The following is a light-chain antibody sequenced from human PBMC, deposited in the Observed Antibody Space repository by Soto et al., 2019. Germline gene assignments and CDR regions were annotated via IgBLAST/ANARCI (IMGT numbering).Light chain of an antibody. V-gene: IGLV2-14*01. CDR1: SSDVGGHNY. J-gene: IGLJ1*01. CDR2: EVS. CDR3: SSYRSSTNV. Sequence: QSALTQPASVSGSPGQSINISCTGTSSDVGGHNYVSWYQQHPGKAPKLMIYEVSNRPSGVSNRFYGSKSGNTPSLTISGLQSEDEADYYCSSYRSSTNVFGTGTKLTVL.